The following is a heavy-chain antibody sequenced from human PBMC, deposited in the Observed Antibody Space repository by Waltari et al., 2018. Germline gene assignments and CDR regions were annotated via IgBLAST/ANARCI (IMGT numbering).Heavy chain of an antibody. CDR1: GYTFTGYY. V-gene: IGHV1-2*04. CDR2: INPNRGGT. J-gene: IGHJ6*02. D-gene: IGHD7-27*01. Sequence: QVQLVQSGAEVKKPGASVKVSCKASGYTFTGYYMHWVRQAPGQGLAWMGWINPNRGGTNYAQKLQGWVTMTRDTSSSADYRELSRLRADDTAVYYCARDHQTGDYYYYYGMDVWGQGTTVTVSS. CDR3: ARDHQTGDYYYYYGMDV.